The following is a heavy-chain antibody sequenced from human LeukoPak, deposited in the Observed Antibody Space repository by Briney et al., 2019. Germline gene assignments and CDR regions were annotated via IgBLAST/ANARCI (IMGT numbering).Heavy chain of an antibody. CDR2: GHHSESS. CDR1: GDSVTSTY. Sequence: SETLSLTCAVSGDSVTSTYWSWIRQPPGKGLEWIAYGHHSESSNYNPSFRSRVIIPVDTSRNQFSLRLSSVTAADTAIYYCARESAGSLHDSTAAFHYWGQGILVIVSS. CDR3: ARESAGSLHDSTAAFHY. D-gene: IGHD2-8*02. V-gene: IGHV4-59*02. J-gene: IGHJ4*02.